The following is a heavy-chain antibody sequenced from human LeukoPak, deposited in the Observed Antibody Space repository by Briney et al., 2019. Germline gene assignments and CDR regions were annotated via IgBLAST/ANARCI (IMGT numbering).Heavy chain of an antibody. J-gene: IGHJ4*02. CDR1: GFTFSSYA. Sequence: SGGSLRLSCAASGFTFSSYAMSWVRQAPGKGLEWVSAISGSGGSTYYADSVKGRFTISRDNSKNTLYLQMNSLRAEDTAVYYCARGIDDYGDHEGVVDYWGQGTLVTVSS. V-gene: IGHV3-23*01. D-gene: IGHD4-17*01. CDR2: ISGSGGST. CDR3: ARGIDDYGDHEGVVDY.